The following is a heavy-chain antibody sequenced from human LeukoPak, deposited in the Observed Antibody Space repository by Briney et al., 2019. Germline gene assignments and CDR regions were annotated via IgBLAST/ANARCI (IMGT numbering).Heavy chain of an antibody. CDR2: FDPVDGET. J-gene: IGHJ4*02. V-gene: IGHV1-24*01. CDR3: ARARLRYFDWLLQLDY. Sequence: ASVKVSCKVSGYTLTELSMHWVRQAPGKGLEWMGGFDPVDGETIYAQKFQGRVTMTEGTSTDTAYMELSSLRSEDTAVYYCARARLRYFDWLLQLDYWGQGTLVTVSS. D-gene: IGHD3-9*01. CDR1: GYTLTELS.